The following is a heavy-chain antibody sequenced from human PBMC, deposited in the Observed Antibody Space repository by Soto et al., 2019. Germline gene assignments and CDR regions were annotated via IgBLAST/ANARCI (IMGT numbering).Heavy chain of an antibody. CDR3: AKGSRAVAGTPFDY. Sequence: GGSLRLSCAASGFTFDDYAMHWVRQAPGKGLEWVSGISWNSGSIGYADSVKGRFTISRDNAKNSLYLQMNSLRAEDTALYYCAKGSRAVAGTPFDYWGQGTLVTVSS. CDR2: ISWNSGSI. D-gene: IGHD6-19*01. V-gene: IGHV3-9*01. CDR1: GFTFDDYA. J-gene: IGHJ4*02.